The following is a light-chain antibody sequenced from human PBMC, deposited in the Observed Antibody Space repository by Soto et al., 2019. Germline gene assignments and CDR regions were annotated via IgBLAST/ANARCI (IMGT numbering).Light chain of an antibody. CDR2: DVS. J-gene: IGLJ2*01. CDR3: SSYAGSKMVI. CDR1: SSDVGSYNY. V-gene: IGLV2-11*01. Sequence: QSALTQPRSVSGSPGQSVAISCTRTSSDVGSYNYVSWYQQHPGRAPKLMIYDVSERPSGVPDRFSASKSGYTASLTISGLQAEDEADYYCSSYAGSKMVIFGGGTKLTVL.